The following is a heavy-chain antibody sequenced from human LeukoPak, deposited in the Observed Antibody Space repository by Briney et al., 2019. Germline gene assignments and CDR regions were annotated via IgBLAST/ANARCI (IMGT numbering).Heavy chain of an antibody. Sequence: TVKVSCKASGGTFSSYAISWVRQAPGQGLEWMGGIIPIFGTTNYAQKFQGRVTFTADKSTSTGYMELSSLRSEDTAVYYCARNHYYDSGTYARMHIRFDPWGQGTLVTVSS. J-gene: IGHJ5*02. CDR3: ARNHYYDSGTYARMHIRFDP. CDR2: IIPIFGTT. V-gene: IGHV1-69*06. D-gene: IGHD3-10*01. CDR1: GGTFSSYA.